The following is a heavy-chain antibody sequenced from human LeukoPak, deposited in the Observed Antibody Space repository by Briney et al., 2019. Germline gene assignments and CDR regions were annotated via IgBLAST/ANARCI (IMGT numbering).Heavy chain of an antibody. D-gene: IGHD2-15*01. CDR1: GYTFTSYD. V-gene: IGHV1-8*01. Sequence: ASVKVSCKASGYTFTSYDINWVRQATGQGLEWMGWMNPNSGNTGYAQKFQGRVTMTRNTSISTAHMELSSLRSEDTAVYYCARIVFPHNWFDPWGQGTLVTVSS. CDR2: MNPNSGNT. J-gene: IGHJ5*02. CDR3: ARIVFPHNWFDP.